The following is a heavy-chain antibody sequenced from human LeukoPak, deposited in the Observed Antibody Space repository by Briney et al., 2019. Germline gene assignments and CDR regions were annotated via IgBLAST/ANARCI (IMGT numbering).Heavy chain of an antibody. Sequence: GGSLRLSCAASGFTFSSYSMNWVRQAPGKGLEWVSSISSSSSYIYYADSVKGRFTISRDNAKNSLYLQMNSLRAEDTAVYYCARDLSQSVVAATYDYWGQGTLVTVSS. CDR1: GFTFSSYS. CDR2: ISSSSSYI. V-gene: IGHV3-21*01. J-gene: IGHJ4*02. D-gene: IGHD2-2*01. CDR3: ARDLSQSVVAATYDY.